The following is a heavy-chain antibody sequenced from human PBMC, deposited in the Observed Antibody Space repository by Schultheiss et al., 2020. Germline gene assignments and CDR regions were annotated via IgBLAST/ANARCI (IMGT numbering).Heavy chain of an antibody. Sequence: GGSLRLSFAASGFTFDDYGMSWVRQAPGKGLEWVSGINWNGGSTGYADSVKGRFTISRDNAKNTLYLQMNSLRAEDTAVYYCVRSGYDVDYFDYWGQGTLVTVSS. CDR2: INWNGGST. V-gene: IGHV3-20*03. CDR1: GFTFDDYG. CDR3: VRSGYDVDYFDY. J-gene: IGHJ4*02. D-gene: IGHD5-12*01.